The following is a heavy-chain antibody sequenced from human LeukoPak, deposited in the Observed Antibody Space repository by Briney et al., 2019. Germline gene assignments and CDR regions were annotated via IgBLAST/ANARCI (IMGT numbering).Heavy chain of an antibody. J-gene: IGHJ4*02. Sequence: SETLSLTCAVYGGSFRGYYWSWIRQPPGKGLEWIGEINHSGSTNYNPSLKSRVTISVDTSKNQFSLKLSSVTAADTAVYYCARARWGNFDYWGQGTLVTVSS. V-gene: IGHV4-34*01. CDR3: ARARWGNFDY. CDR2: INHSGST. D-gene: IGHD3-16*01. CDR1: GGSFRGYY.